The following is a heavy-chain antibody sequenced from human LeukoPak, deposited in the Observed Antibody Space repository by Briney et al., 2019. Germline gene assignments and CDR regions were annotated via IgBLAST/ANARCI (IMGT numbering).Heavy chain of an antibody. D-gene: IGHD6-19*01. CDR1: GYTFTGYY. CDR2: IKPNSGGT. V-gene: IGHV1-2*02. CDR3: ARDTPYSSGWYR. J-gene: IGHJ5*02. Sequence: GASVKVSCKASGYTFTGYYMHCVRQAPGQGLEWKGWIKPNSGGTNYAQKFQGRVTMTRDTSISTAYMELSRLRSDDTAVYYCARDTPYSSGWYRWGQGTLVTVSS.